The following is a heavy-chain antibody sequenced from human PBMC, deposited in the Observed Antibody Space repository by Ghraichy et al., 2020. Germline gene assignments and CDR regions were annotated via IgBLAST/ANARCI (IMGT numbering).Heavy chain of an antibody. Sequence: SETLSLTCAVSGGSISSGGYSWSWIRQPPGKGLEWIGYIYQSGNTYYNPSLKSRITMSVDRSKNQFSLNLTSTTAADTAVYYCARDNLYPADTMVRGIIDHYYYYGMDVWGQGTTVTVSS. D-gene: IGHD3-10*01. CDR3: ARDNLYPADTMVRGIIDHYYYYGMDV. V-gene: IGHV4-30-2*01. J-gene: IGHJ6*02. CDR2: IYQSGNT. CDR1: GGSISSGGYS.